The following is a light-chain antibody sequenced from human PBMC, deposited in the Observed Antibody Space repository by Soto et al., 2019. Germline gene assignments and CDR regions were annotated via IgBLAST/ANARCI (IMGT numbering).Light chain of an antibody. CDR1: QSVGSN. CDR2: ASS. CDR3: QQYGGWPLT. J-gene: IGKJ4*01. Sequence: EIVLTQSPATLSVSPGERATLSCRASQSVGSNFAWYQQKPGQAPRLLIFASSTRATGVPARFSGSGSGTEFTRTISSLQSEDFAVYYCQQYGGWPLTFGGGAKVEIE. V-gene: IGKV3-15*01.